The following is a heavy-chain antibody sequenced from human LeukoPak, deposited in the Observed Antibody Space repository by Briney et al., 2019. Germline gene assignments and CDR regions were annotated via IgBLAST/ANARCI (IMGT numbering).Heavy chain of an antibody. D-gene: IGHD1-26*01. CDR1: GGSISSSSHY. J-gene: IGHJ4*02. CDR3: ARMYSGSYYSVLNFDS. Sequence: SETLSLTCTVSGGSISSSSHYWGWIRQPPGKGLEWIGSIYHSGSTYYNPSLKSRVTISVDTSKNQFSLNLRSVTAADTAVYYCARMYSGSYYSVLNFDSWGQGTRVSVSS. CDR2: IYHSGST. V-gene: IGHV4-39*01.